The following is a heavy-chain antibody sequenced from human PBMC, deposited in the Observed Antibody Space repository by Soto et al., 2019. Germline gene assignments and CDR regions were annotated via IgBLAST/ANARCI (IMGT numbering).Heavy chain of an antibody. J-gene: IGHJ5*02. CDR1: GGSVSSGSYY. Sequence: TSETLSLTCTVSGGSVSSGSYYWSWIRQPPGKGLEWIGDIYYSGSTNYNPSLKSRVTISVDTSKNQFSLKLSSVTAADTAVYYCARVPGPWGQGTLVTVSS. CDR3: ARVPGP. CDR2: IYYSGST. V-gene: IGHV4-61*01.